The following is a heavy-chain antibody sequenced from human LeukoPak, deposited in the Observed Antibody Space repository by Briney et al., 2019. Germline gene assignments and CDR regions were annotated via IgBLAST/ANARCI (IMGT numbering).Heavy chain of an antibody. V-gene: IGHV4-39*07. CDR1: GGSISSSSYY. D-gene: IGHD5-12*01. J-gene: IGHJ4*02. Sequence: PSETLSLTCTVSGGSISSSSYYWGWIRQPPGKGLEWIGSIYYSGSTYYNPSLKSRVTISVDTSKNQFSLKLSSVTAADTAVYYCARKAGLVASSNNFDYWGQGTLVTVSS. CDR3: ARKAGLVASSNNFDY. CDR2: IYYSGST.